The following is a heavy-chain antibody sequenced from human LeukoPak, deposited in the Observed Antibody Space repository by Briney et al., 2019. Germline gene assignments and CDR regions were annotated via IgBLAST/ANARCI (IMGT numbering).Heavy chain of an antibody. J-gene: IGHJ4*02. CDR2: ISYDGSNK. D-gene: IGHD3-10*01. Sequence: GGSLRLSCAASGFTFSSYAMHWVRQAPSNGLEWVAVISYDGSNKYYADSEKGRFTISRDNSKNTLYLQMNSLRAEDTAVYYCARCGEWRYFDYWGQGTLVTVSS. CDR1: GFTFSSYA. CDR3: ARCGEWRYFDY. V-gene: IGHV3-30-3*01.